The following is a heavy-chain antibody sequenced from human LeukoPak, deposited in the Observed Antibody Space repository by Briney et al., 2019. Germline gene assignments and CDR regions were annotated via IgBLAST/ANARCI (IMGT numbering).Heavy chain of an antibody. J-gene: IGHJ2*01. CDR2: VFVTGST. V-gene: IGHV4-59*10. Sequence: SETLSLTCAVYGGSFSGYYWSWIRQPAGKGLEWIGRVFVTGSTNYNPSVKSRVTISVDKSKNQFSLKLNSVTAADTAVYYCARYGRGGAEWYFDLWGRGTLVTVSS. D-gene: IGHD3-10*01. CDR3: ARYGRGGAEWYFDL. CDR1: GGSFSGYY.